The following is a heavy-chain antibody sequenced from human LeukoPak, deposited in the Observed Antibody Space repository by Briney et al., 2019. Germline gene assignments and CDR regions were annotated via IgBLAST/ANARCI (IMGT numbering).Heavy chain of an antibody. J-gene: IGHJ4*02. V-gene: IGHV4-39*01. Sequence: SETLSLTCTVSGGSISGSSYYWGWIRQPPGKGLEWIGSLYYSGSTYYNPSLKSRVTISVDTSKNQFSLKLSSVTVADTAVFYCARRSYYDSSAIFDYWGQGTLVTVSS. CDR2: LYYSGST. D-gene: IGHD3-22*01. CDR1: GGSISGSSYY. CDR3: ARRSYYDSSAIFDY.